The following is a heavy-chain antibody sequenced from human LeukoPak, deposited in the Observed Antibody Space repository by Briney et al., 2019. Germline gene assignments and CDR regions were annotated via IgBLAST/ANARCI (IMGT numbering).Heavy chain of an antibody. CDR1: GYTFTSYG. V-gene: IGHV1-18*01. Sequence: ASVKVSCEASGYTFTSYGISWVRQAPGQGLEWMGWISAYNGNTNYAQKLQGRVTMTTDTSTSTAYTELRSLRSDDTAVYYCARTLELAAGLYFDYWGQGTLVTVSS. CDR2: ISAYNGNT. J-gene: IGHJ4*02. D-gene: IGHD1-7*01. CDR3: ARTLELAAGLYFDY.